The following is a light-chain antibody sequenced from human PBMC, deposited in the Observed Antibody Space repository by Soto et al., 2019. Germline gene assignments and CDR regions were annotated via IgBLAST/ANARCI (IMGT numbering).Light chain of an antibody. V-gene: IGKV3-20*01. J-gene: IGKJ4*01. CDR2: GAS. CDR3: QQYGSSPLT. Sequence: EIVLTQSPGTLSLSPGERATLSCRASQSVSSSYLAWYQQKPGQAPRLLISGASSRATVIPDRFSGSGSGTDFTLSISTLEPEDFAVYYCQQYGSSPLTFGGGTKVEIK. CDR1: QSVSSSY.